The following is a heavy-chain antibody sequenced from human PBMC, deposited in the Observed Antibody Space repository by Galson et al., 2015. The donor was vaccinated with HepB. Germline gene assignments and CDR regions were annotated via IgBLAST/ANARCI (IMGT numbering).Heavy chain of an antibody. CDR1: GYTFTSYY. D-gene: IGHD6-6*01. CDR3: ARDPVTSLYSSSSGGEYYYYGMDV. J-gene: IGHJ6*02. CDR2: INPSGGST. V-gene: IGHV1-46*03. Sequence: SVKVSCKASGYTFTSYYMHWVRQAPGQGLEWMGIINPSGGSTSYAQKFQGRVTMTRDTSTSTVYMELSSLRSEDTAVYYCARDPVTSLYSSSSGGEYYYYGMDVWGQGTTVTVSS.